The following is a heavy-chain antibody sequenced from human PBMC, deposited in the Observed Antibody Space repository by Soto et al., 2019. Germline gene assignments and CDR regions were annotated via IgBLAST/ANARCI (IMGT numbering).Heavy chain of an antibody. D-gene: IGHD5-18*01. Sequence: GQLVQSGAEVKRPGASVKVSCRASGYTYTSYGISWVRQAPGQGLEWMGWISAYNGDTKLSQKFEARVSMTTDTSTNTSYMELRILRSDDTADYYCARDSSTHKAMLTWAFDIWGQGTMVTVSS. CDR2: ISAYNGDT. V-gene: IGHV1-18*01. J-gene: IGHJ3*02. CDR1: GYTYTSYG. CDR3: ARDSSTHKAMLTWAFDI.